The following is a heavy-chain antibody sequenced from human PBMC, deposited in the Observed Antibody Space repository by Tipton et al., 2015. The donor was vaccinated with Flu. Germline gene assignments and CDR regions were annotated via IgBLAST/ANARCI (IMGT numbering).Heavy chain of an antibody. CDR1: GDSISSRYY. CDR3: ARSTYYYGSGSADY. D-gene: IGHD3-10*01. V-gene: IGHV4-38-2*01. Sequence: TLSLTCAVSGDSISSRYYWGWIRQPPGKGLEWIGCVYHGGTTYYNPSLKSRVAISLDTFKNQFSLKLTSVTAADTAVYYCARSTYYYGSGSADYWGQGTLVTVSS. CDR2: VYHGGTT. J-gene: IGHJ4*02.